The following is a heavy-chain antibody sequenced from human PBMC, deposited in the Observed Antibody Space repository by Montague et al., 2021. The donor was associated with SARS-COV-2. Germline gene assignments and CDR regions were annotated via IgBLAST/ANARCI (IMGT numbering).Heavy chain of an antibody. Sequence: SETLSLTCTVSGGSISSNYWSWIRKPQGKGLEWIGNIYYSGSTNXNPSLKLRITISVDTSKNQFSLKLSSVTAADTAVYYCARACSRWLQFDPYFDYWGQGTLVTVSS. D-gene: IGHD5-24*01. CDR3: ARACSRWLQFDPYFDY. V-gene: IGHV4-59*01. CDR1: GGSISSNY. J-gene: IGHJ4*02. CDR2: IYYSGST.